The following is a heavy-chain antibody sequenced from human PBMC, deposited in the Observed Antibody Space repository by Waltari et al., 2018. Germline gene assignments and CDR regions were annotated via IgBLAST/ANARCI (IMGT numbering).Heavy chain of an antibody. J-gene: IGHJ4*02. Sequence: QVQLVESGGGVVQPGRSLRLSCAASGFTFSRYGMNWVRQAPGKGLEWVAVIWYDGSNKYYADSVKGRFTISRDNSKNTLYLQMNSLRAEDTAVYYCARDYSGDYYFDYWGQGTLVTVSS. V-gene: IGHV3-33*01. D-gene: IGHD2-21*02. CDR3: ARDYSGDYYFDY. CDR1: GFTFSRYG. CDR2: IWYDGSNK.